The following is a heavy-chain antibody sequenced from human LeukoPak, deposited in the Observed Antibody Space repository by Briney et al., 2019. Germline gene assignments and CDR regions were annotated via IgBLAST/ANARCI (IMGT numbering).Heavy chain of an antibody. J-gene: IGHJ4*02. Sequence: GGSLSLSCAASGFTFSSYTMSWVRQAPGKGLEWVSAISGSGGSTYYADYVKGRFTIARDNSKTTLYLQMNSLRAEDTAVYSCAKETRWLQPDYFDYWGQGTLVTVSS. CDR1: GFTFSSYT. V-gene: IGHV3-23*01. CDR2: ISGSGGST. D-gene: IGHD5-24*01. CDR3: AKETRWLQPDYFDY.